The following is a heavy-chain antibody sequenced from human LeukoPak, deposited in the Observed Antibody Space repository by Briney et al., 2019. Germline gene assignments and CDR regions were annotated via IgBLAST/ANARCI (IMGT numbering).Heavy chain of an antibody. D-gene: IGHD2-8*01. CDR2: IYPDDSDT. Sequence: GESLKISCKGSGYSFTSYWIGWVRQMPGKGLEWMGVIYPDDSDTKYSPSFQGQVTISADKSISTAYLQWSSLKASDTAMYYCARLAFCTNAVCFSNYYYSMDVWGRGTTVTVSS. V-gene: IGHV5-51*01. J-gene: IGHJ6*03. CDR1: GYSFTSYW. CDR3: ARLAFCTNAVCFSNYYYSMDV.